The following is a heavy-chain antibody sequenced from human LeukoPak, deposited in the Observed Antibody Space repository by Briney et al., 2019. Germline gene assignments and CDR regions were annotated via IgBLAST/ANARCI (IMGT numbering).Heavy chain of an antibody. D-gene: IGHD1-26*01. Sequence: GESLRLSCAASGFTFSSYWMSWVHQAPGKGLEWVANIKQDGSEKYYVDSVKGRFTISRDNAKNSLYLQMNSLRAEDTAVYYCARGTLVGATSYWGQGTLVTVSS. CDR1: GFTFSSYW. CDR3: ARGTLVGATSY. J-gene: IGHJ4*02. V-gene: IGHV3-7*01. CDR2: IKQDGSEK.